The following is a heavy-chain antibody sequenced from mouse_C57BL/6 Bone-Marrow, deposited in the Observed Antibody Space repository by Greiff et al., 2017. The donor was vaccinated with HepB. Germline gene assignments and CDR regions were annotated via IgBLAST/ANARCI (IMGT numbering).Heavy chain of an antibody. V-gene: IGHV10-1*01. D-gene: IGHD1-1*01. CDR2: IRSKSNNYAT. CDR3: VRDYGSSCFAY. J-gene: IGHJ3*01. Sequence: EVKLVESGGGLVQPKGSLKLSCAASGFSFNTYAMNWVRQAPGKGLEWVARIRSKSNNYATYYADSVKDRFTISRDDSESMLYLQMNNLKTEDTAMYYCVRDYGSSCFAYWGQGTLVTVSA. CDR1: GFSFNTYA.